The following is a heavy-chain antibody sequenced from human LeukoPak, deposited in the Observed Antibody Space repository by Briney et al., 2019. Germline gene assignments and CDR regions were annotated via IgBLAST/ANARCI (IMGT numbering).Heavy chain of an antibody. V-gene: IGHV1-46*01. D-gene: IGHD4-17*01. CDR1: GYTFTNYY. CDR2: INPSGGST. J-gene: IGHJ4*02. Sequence: GASVKVSCKASGYTFTNYYIHWVRQAPGQGLECMGIINPSGGSTSYAQKFQGRVTMTRDMSTSTVYMELSSLRSEDTAVYYCARGGVDGDYPSEYWGQGTLVTVSS. CDR3: ARGGVDGDYPSEY.